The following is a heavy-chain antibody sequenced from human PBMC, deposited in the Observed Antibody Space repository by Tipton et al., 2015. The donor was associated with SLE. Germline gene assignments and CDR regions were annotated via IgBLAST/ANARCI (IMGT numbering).Heavy chain of an antibody. CDR2: IFHSGST. CDR1: GDSISSSSYY. CDR3: ARDVGGYNTGWFPYYFDY. V-gene: IGHV4-61*01. Sequence: TLSLTCIVSGDSISSSSYYWTWIRQPPGKGLEWIGYIFHSGSTNYSPSLKSRLTISVDTSKNQFSLKLSSVTAADTAVYYCARDVGGYNTGWFPYYFDYWGQGTLVTVSS. D-gene: IGHD2-8*02. J-gene: IGHJ4*02.